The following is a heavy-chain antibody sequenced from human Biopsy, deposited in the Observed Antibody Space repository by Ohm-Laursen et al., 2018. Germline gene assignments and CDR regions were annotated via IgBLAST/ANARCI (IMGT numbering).Heavy chain of an antibody. CDR2: IYQGGYEK. Sequence: SLRLSCAASGFTFSSYSMSWVRQAPGKGLEWVADIYQGGYEKYYVDSVKGRFTISRDNAKKSLYLQMYSLRGEDTAVYFCARDIGSGYGYLKGFDIWGRGTLVTVSS. CDR1: GFTFSSYS. CDR3: ARDIGSGYGYLKGFDI. D-gene: IGHD5-18*01. J-gene: IGHJ2*01. V-gene: IGHV3-7*01.